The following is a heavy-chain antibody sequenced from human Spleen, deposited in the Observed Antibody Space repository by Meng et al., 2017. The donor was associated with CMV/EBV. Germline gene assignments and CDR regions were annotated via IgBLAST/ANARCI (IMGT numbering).Heavy chain of an antibody. CDR3: ARVGNDYGGKGVYYYYYGMDV. CDR1: GFTFSVYS. V-gene: IGHV3-21*01. D-gene: IGHD4-23*01. CDR2: ISSSSCFI. Sequence: GGSLRLSCTASGFTFSVYSIRWVRQAPGKGLEWVSSISSSSCFIYYADSVKGRFTISRDNAKNSLYLQMNSLRAEDTAVYYCARVGNDYGGKGVYYYYYGMDVWGQGTTVTVSS. J-gene: IGHJ6*02.